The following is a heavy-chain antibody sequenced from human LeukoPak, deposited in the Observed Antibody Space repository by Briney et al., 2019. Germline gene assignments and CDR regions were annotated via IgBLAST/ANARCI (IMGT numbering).Heavy chain of an antibody. Sequence: PGGSLRLSCAASGFTFSSYAMHWVRQAPGKGPEWVAVISYDGSNKYYADSVKGRFTISRDNSKNTLYLQMNSLRAEDTAVYYCARGYDLSYWGQGTLVTVSS. CDR2: ISYDGSNK. J-gene: IGHJ4*02. CDR1: GFTFSSYA. V-gene: IGHV3-30-3*01. CDR3: ARGYDLSY. D-gene: IGHD1-20*01.